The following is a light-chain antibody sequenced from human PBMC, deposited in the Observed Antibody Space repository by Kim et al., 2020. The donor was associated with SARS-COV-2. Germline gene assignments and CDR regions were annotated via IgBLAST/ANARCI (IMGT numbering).Light chain of an antibody. CDR1: QVISTW. CDR2: AAS. CDR3: LQTNSFPLT. Sequence: ASVGDTVTITCRASQVISTWLAWYQQKPGNAPKLLIYAASNLQSGVPSRFSGSGSGTEFTLTISSLQPEDFSTYYCLQTNSFPLTFGGGTKVDIK. J-gene: IGKJ4*01. V-gene: IGKV1-12*01.